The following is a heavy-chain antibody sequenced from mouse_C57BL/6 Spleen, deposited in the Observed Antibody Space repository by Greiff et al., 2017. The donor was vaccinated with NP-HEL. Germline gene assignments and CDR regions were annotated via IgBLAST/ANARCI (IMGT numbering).Heavy chain of an antibody. V-gene: IGHV5-17*01. J-gene: IGHJ4*01. D-gene: IGHD1-1*01. Sequence: EVQLVESGGGLVKPGGSLKLSCAASGFTFSDYGMHWVRQAPEKGLEWVAYISSGSSTIYYADTVKGRFTISRDNAKNTLFLQMTSLRSEDTAMYYCAKGITTVVATDAMDYWGQGTSVTVSS. CDR3: AKGITTVVATDAMDY. CDR1: GFTFSDYG. CDR2: ISSGSSTI.